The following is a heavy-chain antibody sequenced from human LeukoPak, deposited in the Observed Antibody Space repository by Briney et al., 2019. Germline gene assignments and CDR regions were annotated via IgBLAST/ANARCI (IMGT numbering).Heavy chain of an antibody. V-gene: IGHV1-69*04. CDR3: ARAHYYGSGSYYGFIY. CDR1: GYTFTSYY. J-gene: IGHJ4*02. Sequence: SVKVSCKASGYTFTSYYMHWVRQAPGQGLEWMGRIIPILGIANYAQKFQGRVTITADKSTSTAYMGLSSLRSEDTAVYYCARAHYYGSGSYYGFIYWGQGTLVTVSS. CDR2: IIPILGIA. D-gene: IGHD3-10*01.